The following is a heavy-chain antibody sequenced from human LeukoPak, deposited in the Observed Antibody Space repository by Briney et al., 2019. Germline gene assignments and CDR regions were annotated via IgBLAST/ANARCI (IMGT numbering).Heavy chain of an antibody. Sequence: SETLSLTCTVSGGSISSGSYYWSWIRQPAGKGLEWIGRIYTSGSTNYNPSLNSRVTILLDTSKNQFSLKLSSVTAADTAVYYCARPIAAAGRRYFQHWGQGTLVTVSS. J-gene: IGHJ1*01. D-gene: IGHD6-13*01. CDR1: GGSISSGSYY. CDR2: IYTSGST. CDR3: ARPIAAAGRRYFQH. V-gene: IGHV4-61*02.